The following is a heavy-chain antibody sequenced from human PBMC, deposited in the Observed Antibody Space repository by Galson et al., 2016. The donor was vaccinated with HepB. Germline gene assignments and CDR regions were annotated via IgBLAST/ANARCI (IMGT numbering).Heavy chain of an antibody. CDR1: GYIFTAHA. V-gene: IGHV1-3*04. CDR2: INTGNGNT. J-gene: IGHJ6*02. Sequence: SVKVSCKASGYIFTAHAVHWVRQAPGQRLEWMGWINTGNGNTKYSQKFQGRVTITRDTFATTAYIELSSVRSEDTAVYYCARDQAYYYYGMDVWGQGTTVTVSS. CDR3: ARDQAYYYYGMDV.